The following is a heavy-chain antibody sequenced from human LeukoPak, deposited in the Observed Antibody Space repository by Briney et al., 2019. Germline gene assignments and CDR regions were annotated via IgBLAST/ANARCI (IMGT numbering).Heavy chain of an antibody. CDR2: ISSSSIYI. CDR1: GFTFSSYS. D-gene: IGHD6-13*01. V-gene: IGHV3-21*01. CDR3: ARIFNSSRLFDY. Sequence: GGSLRLSCAASGFTFSSYSMNWVRHAPGKGLEWVSSISSSSIYIYYADSVKGRFTISRDNAKNSLYLQMNSLSAEDTPVYSRARIFNSSRLFDYWAQGPVVSVSS. J-gene: IGHJ4*02.